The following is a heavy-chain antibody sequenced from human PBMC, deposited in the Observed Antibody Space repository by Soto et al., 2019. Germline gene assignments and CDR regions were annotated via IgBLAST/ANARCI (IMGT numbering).Heavy chain of an antibody. CDR1: GGSISSGGYY. Sequence: PSETLSLTCTVSGGSISSGGYYWSWIRQHPGKGLEWIGYIYYSGSTYYNPSLKSRVTISVDTSKNQFSLKLSSVTAADTAVYYCAREAKYYYDSSGYYYDAWGQGTLVTVSS. D-gene: IGHD3-22*01. CDR3: AREAKYYYDSSGYYYDA. V-gene: IGHV4-31*03. J-gene: IGHJ5*02. CDR2: IYYSGST.